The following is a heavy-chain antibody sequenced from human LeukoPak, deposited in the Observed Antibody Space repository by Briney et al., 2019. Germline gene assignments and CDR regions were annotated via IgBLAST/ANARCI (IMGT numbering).Heavy chain of an antibody. CDR1: GSTFSSYW. CDR2: IKQDGSEK. Sequence: GGSLRLSCAASGSTFSSYWMSWVRQAPGKGLEWVANIKQDGSEKYYVDSVKGRFTISRDNAKNSLYLQMNSLRAEDTAVYYCARVRVDYYDSSGYYLGWFDPWGQGTLVTVSS. J-gene: IGHJ5*02. CDR3: ARVRVDYYDSSGYYLGWFDP. D-gene: IGHD3-22*01. V-gene: IGHV3-7*01.